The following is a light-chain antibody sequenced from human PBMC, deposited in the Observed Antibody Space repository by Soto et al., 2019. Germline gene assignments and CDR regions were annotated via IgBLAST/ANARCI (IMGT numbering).Light chain of an antibody. CDR2: DNN. CDR1: SSNIGNNY. CDR3: GTWDSGLSVVL. V-gene: IGLV1-51*01. Sequence: QSVLTQPPSVSVAPGQKVTISCSGSSSNIGNNYVSWYQQLPGTAPKLLIYDNNKRPSGIPDRFSGSKSGSSATLGITGLQTGDEADYYCGTWDSGLSVVLFGGGTKLTVL. J-gene: IGLJ3*02.